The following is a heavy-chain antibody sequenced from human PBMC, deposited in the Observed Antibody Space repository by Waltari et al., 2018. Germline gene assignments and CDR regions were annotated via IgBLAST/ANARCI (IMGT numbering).Heavy chain of an antibody. J-gene: IGHJ5*02. CDR2: SNHSGST. CDR1: GGSFSGYY. Sequence: QVQLQQWGAGLLKPSETLSLTCAVYGGSFSGYYWSWIRQPPGKGLEWIGESNHSGSTNYNPSLKSRVTISVDTSKNQFSLKLSSVTAADTAVYYCASNYYYDSRSWFDPWGQGTLVTVSS. D-gene: IGHD3-22*01. V-gene: IGHV4-34*01. CDR3: ASNYYYDSRSWFDP.